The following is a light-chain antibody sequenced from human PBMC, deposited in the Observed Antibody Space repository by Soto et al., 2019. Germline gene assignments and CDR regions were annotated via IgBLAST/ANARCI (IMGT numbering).Light chain of an antibody. CDR2: GTS. J-gene: IGLJ1*01. CDR3: QSYDSSLSGSYV. CDR1: SSNIGAGYD. V-gene: IGLV1-40*01. Sequence: QPALTQPPSVSGAPGQRVTISCTGSSSNIGAGYDVHWYQQLPGTAPKLLIYGTSNRPSGVPDRFSGSKSGTSASLAITGLQAEDEAGYYCQSYDSSLSGSYVFGTGTKVTVL.